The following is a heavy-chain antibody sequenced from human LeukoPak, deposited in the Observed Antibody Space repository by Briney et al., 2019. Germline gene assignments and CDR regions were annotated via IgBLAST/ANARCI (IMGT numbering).Heavy chain of an antibody. V-gene: IGHV3-23*01. D-gene: IGHD3-22*01. J-gene: IGHJ4*02. CDR1: GFTFSSYA. CDR3: AKDRTRAYYYDSSGYYFDY. CDR2: ISGSGGST. Sequence: PGGSLRLSCAASGFTFSSYAMSWVRQAPGKGLEWVSAISGSGGSTYYADSVKGRFTISRDNSKNTLYLQMNSLRAEDTAVYYCAKDRTRAYYYDSSGYYFDYWGQGTLVTVSS.